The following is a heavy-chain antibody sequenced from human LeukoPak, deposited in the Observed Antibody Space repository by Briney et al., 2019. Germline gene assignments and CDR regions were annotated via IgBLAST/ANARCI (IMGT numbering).Heavy chain of an antibody. D-gene: IGHD4-17*01. J-gene: IGHJ3*02. V-gene: IGHV1-2*02. CDR2: INPNSGGT. CDR3: ARGTTYGDYAGAFDI. Sequence: ASVKVFCKASGYTFTGYYMHWVRQAPGQGLEWMGWINPNSGGTNYAQKFQGRVTMTRDTSISTAYMELSRLRSDDTAVYYCARGTTYGDYAGAFDIWGQGTMVTVSS. CDR1: GYTFTGYY.